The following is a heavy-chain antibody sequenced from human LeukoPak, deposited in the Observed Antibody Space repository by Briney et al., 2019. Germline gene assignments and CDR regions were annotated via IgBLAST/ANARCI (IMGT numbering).Heavy chain of an antibody. V-gene: IGHV3-11*01. D-gene: IGHD3-10*01. Sequence: GGSLRLSCAASGFTLSDYYMSWIRQAPGKGLEWVSYISSSGSTIYYADSVKGRFTISRDNAKNSLYLQMNSLRAEDTAVYYCASIWFGKPRLLDYWGQGTLVTVSS. J-gene: IGHJ4*02. CDR3: ASIWFGKPRLLDY. CDR1: GFTLSDYY. CDR2: ISSSGSTI.